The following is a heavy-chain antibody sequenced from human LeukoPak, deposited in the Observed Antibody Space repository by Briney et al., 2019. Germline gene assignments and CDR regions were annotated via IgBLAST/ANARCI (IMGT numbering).Heavy chain of an antibody. J-gene: IGHJ4*02. Sequence: PGGSLRLSCAASGFTVSSYSMNWVRQAPGKGLEWVSSISSSSSYIYYADSVKGRFTISRDNAKNSLYLQMNSLRAEDTAVYYCARGDILGELSSHFDYWGQGTLVTVSS. CDR1: GFTVSSYS. CDR2: ISSSSSYI. V-gene: IGHV3-21*01. CDR3: ARGDILGELSSHFDY. D-gene: IGHD3-16*02.